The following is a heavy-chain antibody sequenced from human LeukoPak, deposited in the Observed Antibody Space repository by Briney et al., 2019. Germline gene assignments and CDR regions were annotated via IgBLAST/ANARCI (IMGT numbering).Heavy chain of an antibody. V-gene: IGHV3-9*01. CDR2: ISWNSGII. CDR3: ARDYDFDDY. Sequence: GGSLRLSCAASGFTFDDYAMHWVRQAPGKGLEWVSAISWNSGIIGYADSVKGRFTISRDNAKNTLYLQMNSLGAEDTAVYYCARDYDFDDYWGQGTLVTVSS. D-gene: IGHD3-3*01. CDR1: GFTFDDYA. J-gene: IGHJ4*02.